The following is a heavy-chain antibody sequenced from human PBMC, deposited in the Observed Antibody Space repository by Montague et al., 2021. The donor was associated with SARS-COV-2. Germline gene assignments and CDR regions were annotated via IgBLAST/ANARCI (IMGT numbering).Heavy chain of an antibody. V-gene: IGHV3-9*01. D-gene: IGHD1-26*01. J-gene: IGHJ2*01. Sequence: SRRISCYASGFTFGDYSMHWVRQAPGKGLEWVSGISRNSGSIGYADSVKGRFTISRDNAKNSLYLQMNSLRAEDTALYYCAKASSGSCDGYFDLWGRGTLVTVSS. CDR2: ISRNSGSI. CDR1: GFTFGDYS. CDR3: AKASSGSCDGYFDL.